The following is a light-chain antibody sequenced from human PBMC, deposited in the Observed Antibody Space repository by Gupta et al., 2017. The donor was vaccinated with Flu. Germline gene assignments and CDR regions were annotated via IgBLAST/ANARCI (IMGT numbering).Light chain of an antibody. V-gene: IGKV1-33*01. CDR1: QDISKY. J-gene: IGKJ5*01. CDR3: QQYDNPSIT. CDR2: DAS. Sequence: DIQMTQSPSSLSASIGDRVTITCQASQDISKYLNWYQQKAGKAPKLLIYDASNLETGVPSRFSGSGSGTHFTVTISSLQPEDIATYYCQQYDNPSITFGQGTRLDIK.